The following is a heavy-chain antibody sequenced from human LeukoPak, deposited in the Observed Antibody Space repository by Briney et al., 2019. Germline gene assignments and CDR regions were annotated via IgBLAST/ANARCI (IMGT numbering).Heavy chain of an antibody. CDR3: ARDILATSIAAPYY. CDR2: IYYSGST. V-gene: IGHV4-39*07. J-gene: IGHJ4*02. CDR1: GGSITSSSYY. D-gene: IGHD6-13*01. Sequence: SETLSLTCTVSGGSITSSSYYWGWIRQPPGKGLEWIGSIYYSGSTHYSPSLKSRVTISVDTSKNQFSLRLSSVNAADTAVYYCARDILATSIAAPYYWGQGTLVTVSS.